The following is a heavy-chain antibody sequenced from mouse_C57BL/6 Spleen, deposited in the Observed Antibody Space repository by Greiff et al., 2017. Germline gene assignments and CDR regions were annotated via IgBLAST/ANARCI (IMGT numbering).Heavy chain of an antibody. Sequence: QVQLQQSGAELARPGASVKLSCKASGYTFTSYGISWVKQRTGQGLEWIGEIYPRSGNTYYNEKFKGKATLTADKSSSTAYMELRSLTSEDSAVYCCARPYSIYYDYEEAWFAYWGQGTLVTVSA. D-gene: IGHD2-4*01. CDR2: IYPRSGNT. CDR1: GYTFTSYG. J-gene: IGHJ3*01. CDR3: ARPYSIYYDYEEAWFAY. V-gene: IGHV1-81*01.